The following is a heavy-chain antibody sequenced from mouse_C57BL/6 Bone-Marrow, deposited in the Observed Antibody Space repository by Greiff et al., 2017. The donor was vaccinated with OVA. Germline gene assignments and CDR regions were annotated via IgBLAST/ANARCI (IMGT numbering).Heavy chain of an antibody. CDR1: GFTFSSYA. D-gene: IGHD2-10*01. Sequence: EVQVVESGGGLVKPGGSLKLSCAASGFTFSSYAMSWVRQTPEKRLEWVATISDGGSYTYYPDNVKGRFTISRDNAKNNLYLQMSHLKSEDTAMYYCARDTLLYYYAMDYWGQGTSVTVSS. CDR3: ARDTLLYYYAMDY. V-gene: IGHV5-4*01. CDR2: ISDGGSYT. J-gene: IGHJ4*01.